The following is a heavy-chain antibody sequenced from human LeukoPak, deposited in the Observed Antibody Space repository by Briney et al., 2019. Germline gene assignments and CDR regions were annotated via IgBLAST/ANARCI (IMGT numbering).Heavy chain of an antibody. D-gene: IGHD3-22*01. Sequence: GGSLRLSCAASGFTFSSYAMSWVRQAPGKGLEWVSAISGSGKSTYYADSVKGRFTISRDNSKNTLNLQMNSLRAEDTAVYYCARGRSGYGPFDAFDLWGQGTWVTVSS. CDR3: ARGRSGYGPFDAFDL. V-gene: IGHV3-23*01. J-gene: IGHJ3*01. CDR2: ISGSGKST. CDR1: GFTFSSYA.